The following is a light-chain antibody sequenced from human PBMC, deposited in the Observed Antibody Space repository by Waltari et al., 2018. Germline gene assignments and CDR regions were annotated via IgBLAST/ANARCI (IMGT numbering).Light chain of an antibody. CDR1: QSVGRT. CDR2: GAS. Sequence: EIVLTQSPGTLSLSPGERAIVSCRASQSVGRTLAWYKQKPGQAPRLLIYGASNRATGIPDRFIGSGFGTEFSLTISRLEPEDSAVYYCQHYLRLPVAFGQGTKVEIK. V-gene: IGKV3-20*01. J-gene: IGKJ1*01. CDR3: QHYLRLPVA.